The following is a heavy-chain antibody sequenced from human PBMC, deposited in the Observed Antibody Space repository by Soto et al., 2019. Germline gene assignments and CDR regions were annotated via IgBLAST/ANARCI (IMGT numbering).Heavy chain of an antibody. Sequence: EVQLLESGGGLVQPGGSLRLSCAASGFTFSSYAMRWVRQDPVKGLAWVSAISGRGGSTYYADPVKGRFTISRDTSKSTLYLQMNSLRAEDTAGYYCARRGSGSYYDYWGQGTLVTVSS. V-gene: IGHV3-23*01. CDR3: ARRGSGSYYDY. CDR1: GFTFSSYA. D-gene: IGHD1-26*01. CDR2: ISGRGGST. J-gene: IGHJ4*02.